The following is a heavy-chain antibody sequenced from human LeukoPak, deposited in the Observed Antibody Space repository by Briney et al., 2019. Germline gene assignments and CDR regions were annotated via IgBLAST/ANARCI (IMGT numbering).Heavy chain of an antibody. CDR1: GYIFTGYY. V-gene: IGHV1-2*02. CDR3: ARSDGAYYFDY. J-gene: IGHJ4*02. Sequence: ASVKVSCKASGYIFTGYYMHWVRQAPGQGLEWMGWINPNNDVTNYALKFQGRVTMTRDTSISTAYMELSGLRSDDTAVYYCARSDGAYYFDYWGQGTLVTVSS. D-gene: IGHD2-21*01. CDR2: INPNNDVT.